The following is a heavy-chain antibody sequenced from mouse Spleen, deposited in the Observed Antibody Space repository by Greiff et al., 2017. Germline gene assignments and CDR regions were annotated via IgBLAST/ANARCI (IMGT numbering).Heavy chain of an antibody. J-gene: IGHJ3*01. CDR2: INPNNGGT. CDR1: GYTFTDYY. CDR3: ARLPGAY. Sequence: EVQLQQSGPELVKPGASVKISCKASGYTFTDYYMNWVKQSHGKSLEWIGDINPNNGGTSYNQKFKGKATLTVDKSSSTAYMELRSLTSEDSAVYYCARLPGAYWGQGTLVTVSA. V-gene: IGHV1-26*01.